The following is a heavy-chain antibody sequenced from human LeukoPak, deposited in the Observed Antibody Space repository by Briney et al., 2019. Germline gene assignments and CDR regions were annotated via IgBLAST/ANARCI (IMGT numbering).Heavy chain of an antibody. Sequence: GGSLRLSCVASGFTFSNAWMTWVRQAPGKGLEWVGRIKRKADGGTTDCAELVKGRFTISRDDSENTLYLQINSLKTEDTAVYFCTTGTIVGATHAFNIWGQGTMVTVSS. CDR1: GFTFSNAW. V-gene: IGHV3-15*01. J-gene: IGHJ3*02. CDR2: IKRKADGGTT. CDR3: TTGTIVGATHAFNI. D-gene: IGHD1-26*01.